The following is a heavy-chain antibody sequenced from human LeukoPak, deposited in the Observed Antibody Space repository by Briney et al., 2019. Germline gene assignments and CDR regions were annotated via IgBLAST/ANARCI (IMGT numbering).Heavy chain of an antibody. J-gene: IGHJ4*02. Sequence: GGSLRLSCAASGLSLSSFGMHWVRQAPGKGLEWVAGIGYDGSHESEAESVKGRFTISRDNSRNTVYLQMNSLRVDDTAVYYCARGSRELDYWGQGTLVIVPS. CDR1: GLSLSSFG. D-gene: IGHD5-24*01. V-gene: IGHV3-33*01. CDR2: IGYDGSHE. CDR3: ARGSRELDY.